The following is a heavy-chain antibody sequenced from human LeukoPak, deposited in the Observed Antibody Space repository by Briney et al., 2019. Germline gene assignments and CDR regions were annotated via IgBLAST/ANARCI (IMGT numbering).Heavy chain of an antibody. Sequence: ASVKVSCKASGYTFTGYYMHWVRQAPGQGREWMGWINPNSGGTNYAQKFQGRVTMTRDTSISTAYMELSRLRSDDTAVYYCVRDIGFRGLAYMDVWGKGTTVTVSS. J-gene: IGHJ6*03. CDR3: VRDIGFRGLAYMDV. D-gene: IGHD3-16*01. V-gene: IGHV1-2*02. CDR1: GYTFTGYY. CDR2: INPNSGGT.